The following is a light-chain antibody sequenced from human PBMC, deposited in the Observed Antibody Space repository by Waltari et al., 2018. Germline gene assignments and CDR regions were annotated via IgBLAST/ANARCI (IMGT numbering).Light chain of an antibody. CDR2: ASS. CDR3: QQSYSTPS. J-gene: IGKJ4*01. CDR1: PSITTF. V-gene: IGKV1-39*01. Sequence: DIQMSQSPSSLSASVGDRVTITCRESPSITTFLNCYQQRPGKAPKLLIYASSSLQSGVPSRFSGSGSGTDFTLTISSLQPEDFATYYCQQSYSTPSFGGGTKVEI.